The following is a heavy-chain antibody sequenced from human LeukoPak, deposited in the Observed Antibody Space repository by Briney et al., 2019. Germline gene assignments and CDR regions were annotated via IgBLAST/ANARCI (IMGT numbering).Heavy chain of an antibody. J-gene: IGHJ4*02. V-gene: IGHV3-48*04. CDR1: GFTFSSYS. D-gene: IGHD3-10*01. Sequence: PGGSLRLSCAASGFTFSSYSMNWVRQAPGKGLEWVSYISSSGSTIYYADSVKGRFTISRDNAKNSLYLQMNSLRAEDTAVYYCASLGPYGRPSDYWGQGTLVTVSS. CDR3: ASLGPYGRPSDY. CDR2: ISSSGSTI.